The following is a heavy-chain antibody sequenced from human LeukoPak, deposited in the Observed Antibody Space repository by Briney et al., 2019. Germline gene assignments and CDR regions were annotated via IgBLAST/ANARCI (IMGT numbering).Heavy chain of an antibody. J-gene: IGHJ6*03. CDR3: ARSPPGIAAYYYYYYMDV. V-gene: IGHV5-51*01. CDR2: IYPGDSDT. Sequence: GESLKISCKGSGYSFTSYWIGWVRQMPGKGLEWMGIIYPGDSDTRYSPSFQGQVTISADKSISTAYLQWSSLKASDTAMYYCARSPPGIAAYYYYYYMDVWGKGTTVTVSS. D-gene: IGHD6-13*01. CDR1: GYSFTSYW.